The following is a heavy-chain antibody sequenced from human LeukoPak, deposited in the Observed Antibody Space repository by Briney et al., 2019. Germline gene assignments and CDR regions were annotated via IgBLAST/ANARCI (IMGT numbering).Heavy chain of an antibody. CDR2: IIPIFGTA. CDR3: ARQHVPSNGWDIDY. Sequence: SVKVSCKASGGTFSSYAISWVRQAPGQGLEWMGGIIPIFGTANYAQKFQGRVTITADESTSTAYMELRSLRSDDTAVYYCARQHVPSNGWDIDYWGQGTLVTVSS. D-gene: IGHD6-19*01. V-gene: IGHV1-69*13. J-gene: IGHJ4*02. CDR1: GGTFSSYA.